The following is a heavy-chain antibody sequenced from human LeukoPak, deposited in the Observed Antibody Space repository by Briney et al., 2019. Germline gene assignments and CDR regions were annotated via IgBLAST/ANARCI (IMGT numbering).Heavy chain of an antibody. V-gene: IGHV1-2*02. Sequence: ASVKVSCKASGYTFTGYYLHWVRQAPGQGLEWMGWINPNSGGTSYAQKFQGRVTMTRDTSISTAYMELSRLRSDDTAVYYCARWMATVTTPDYWGQGTLVTVSS. CDR2: INPNSGGT. CDR3: ARWMATVTTPDY. D-gene: IGHD4-11*01. J-gene: IGHJ4*02. CDR1: GYTFTGYY.